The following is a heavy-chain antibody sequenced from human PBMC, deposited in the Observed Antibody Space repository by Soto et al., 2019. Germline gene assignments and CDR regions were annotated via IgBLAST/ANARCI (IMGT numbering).Heavy chain of an antibody. V-gene: IGHV1-46*01. J-gene: IGHJ4*02. CDR3: XXXXXXXXXXXXXYPFDY. Sequence: QVQLVQSGAEVKKPGASVKVSCKASGYTFTDYYIHWVRQAPGQGLEWMGMINPSGGSTDYAQKFRGRVTMTXDTXTXXXXXXXXXXXXXXXXXXXXXXXXXXXXXXXXXYPFDYWGQGTLVTVSS. CDR2: INPSGGST. CDR1: GYTFTDYY.